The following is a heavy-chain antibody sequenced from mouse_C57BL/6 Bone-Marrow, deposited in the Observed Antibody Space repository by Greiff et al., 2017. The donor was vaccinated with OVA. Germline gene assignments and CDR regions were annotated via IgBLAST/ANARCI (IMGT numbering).Heavy chain of an antibody. Sequence: QVQLQQSGAELVRPGASVTLSCKASGYTFTDYEMHWVKQTPVHGLEWIGAIDPETGGTAYNQKFKGKAILTADKSSSTAYMELRSLTSEDSAVYYCTRRGYVHPYYFDYWGQGTTLTVSS. CDR2: IDPETGGT. CDR3: TRRGYVHPYYFDY. V-gene: IGHV1-15*01. J-gene: IGHJ2*01. CDR1: GYTFTDYE.